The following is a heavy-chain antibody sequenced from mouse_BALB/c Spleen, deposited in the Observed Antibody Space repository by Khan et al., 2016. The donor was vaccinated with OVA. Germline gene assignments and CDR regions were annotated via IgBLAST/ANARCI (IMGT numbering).Heavy chain of an antibody. J-gene: IGHJ3*01. CDR2: IYPGSGNT. CDR3: ARSGTGSFAY. CDR1: GYTFTDYY. V-gene: IGHV1-77*01. Sequence: QIQLVQSGAELARPGASVKLSCKASGYTFTDYYLNWVKQRTGQGLEWIGDIYPGSGNTYYKERFKGKGTLTDAKSSSTAYIQLSSLTSEDSAVYFCARSGTGSFAYWGQGTLVTVSA. D-gene: IGHD4-1*01.